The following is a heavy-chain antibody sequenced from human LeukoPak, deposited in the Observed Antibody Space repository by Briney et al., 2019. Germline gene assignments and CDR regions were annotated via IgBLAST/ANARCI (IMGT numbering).Heavy chain of an antibody. J-gene: IGHJ2*01. Sequence: SSETLSLTCTVSGGSISSSSYYWGWIRQPPGKGLEWIGSIYYSGSTYYNPSLKSRVTISVDTSKNQFSLKLSSVTAADTAVYYCARKRDCGGDCEWYFDLWGRGTLVTVSS. CDR1: GGSISSSSYY. V-gene: IGHV4-39*07. CDR3: ARKRDCGGDCEWYFDL. D-gene: IGHD2-21*02. CDR2: IYYSGST.